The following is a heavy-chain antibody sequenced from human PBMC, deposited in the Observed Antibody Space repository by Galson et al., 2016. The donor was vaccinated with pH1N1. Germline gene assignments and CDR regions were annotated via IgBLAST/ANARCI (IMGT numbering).Heavy chain of an antibody. D-gene: IGHD6-19*01. CDR3: AKHLDSSVDSFDY. CDR2: ISGSGGRT. V-gene: IGHV3-23*01. J-gene: IGHJ4*02. CDR1: GFTFSSCA. Sequence: SLRPSCAASGFTFSSCAMSGVRQAPGKGLEWVSCISGSGGRTDYADTVKGRFTISRDNSKNTLSLHMNSLGVDDTALYYCAKHLDSSVDSFDYWCQGTLVTVSS.